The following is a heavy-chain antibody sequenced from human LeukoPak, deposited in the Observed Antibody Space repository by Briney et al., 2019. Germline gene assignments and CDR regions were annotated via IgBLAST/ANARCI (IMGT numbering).Heavy chain of an antibody. CDR3: AAPRTVTTYYYGMDV. CDR1: GFTFTSSA. D-gene: IGHD4-17*01. V-gene: IGHV1-58*01. Sequence: SVKVSCTASGFTFTSSAVQWVRQARGQRLEWIGWIVVGSGNTNYAQRFQERVTITRDMSTSTAYMELSSLRSEDTAVYYCAAPRTVTTYYYGMDVWGQGTTVTVSS. J-gene: IGHJ6*02. CDR2: IVVGSGNT.